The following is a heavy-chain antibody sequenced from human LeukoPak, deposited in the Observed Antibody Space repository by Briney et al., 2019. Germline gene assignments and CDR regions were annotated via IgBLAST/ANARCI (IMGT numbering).Heavy chain of an antibody. J-gene: IGHJ4*02. CDR2: IKQDGSEK. D-gene: IGHD5-24*01. V-gene: IGHV3-7*04. Sequence: GGSLRLSCAASGLTFSSYWMSWVRQAPGKGLEWVANIKQDGSEKYYVDSVKGRFTISRDNAKNSLYLQMNSLRAEDTAVYYCARDRDGYNDYWGQGTLVTVSS. CDR1: GLTFSSYW. CDR3: ARDRDGYNDY.